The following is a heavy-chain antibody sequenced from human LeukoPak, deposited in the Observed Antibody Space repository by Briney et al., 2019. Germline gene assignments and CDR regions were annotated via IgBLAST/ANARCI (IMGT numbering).Heavy chain of an antibody. CDR3: ARGGWSHNNRYFDL. CDR2: ISYDGSNK. Sequence: GGSLRLSCAASGFTFSSYAMHWVRQAPGKGLEWVAVISYDGSNKYYADSVKGRFTISREDAKNSLYLQMNSLRAGDTAVYYCARGGWSHNNRYFDLWGRGTLVTVSS. V-gene: IGHV3-30-3*01. CDR1: GFTFSSYA. D-gene: IGHD6-19*01. J-gene: IGHJ2*01.